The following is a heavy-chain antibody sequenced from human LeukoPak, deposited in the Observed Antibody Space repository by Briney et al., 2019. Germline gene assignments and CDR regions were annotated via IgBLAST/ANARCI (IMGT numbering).Heavy chain of an antibody. V-gene: IGHV1-69*13. J-gene: IGHJ4*02. CDR1: GYTFSDFG. CDR2: IIPIFGTA. D-gene: IGHD3-16*01. Sequence: SVKVSCKASGYTFSDFGISWVRQAPGQGLEWTGGIIPIFGTANYAQKFQGRVTITADESTSTAYMELSSLRSEDTAVYYCARGLWQPGDYWGQGTLVTVSS. CDR3: ARGLWQPGDY.